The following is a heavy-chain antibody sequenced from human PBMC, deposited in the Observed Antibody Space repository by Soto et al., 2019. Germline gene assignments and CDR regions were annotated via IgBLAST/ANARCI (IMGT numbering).Heavy chain of an antibody. CDR2: IYYSGST. CDR3: ARHGKWEHTFDY. J-gene: IGHJ4*02. V-gene: IGHV4-39*01. D-gene: IGHD1-26*01. CDR1: GGSISSSSYY. Sequence: QLQLQESGPGLVKPSETLSLTCTVSGGSISSSSYYWGLIRQPPGKGLEGIGSIYYSGSTYYNPSLKSRVTISVDTSKNQFSLKLSSVTAADTAVYYCARHGKWEHTFDYWGQGTLVTVSS.